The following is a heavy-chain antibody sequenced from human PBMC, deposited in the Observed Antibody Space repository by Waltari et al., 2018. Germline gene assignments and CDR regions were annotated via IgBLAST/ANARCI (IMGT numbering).Heavy chain of an antibody. CDR3: AKGPYYYDSSGYLLDY. Sequence: QVQLVESGGGVVQPGRSLRLSCAASGFTFSSYGMHWVRQAPGKGLGWVAVICEDGSNKYYAESVKGRFTISRDNSKNTLYLQMNGLRAEDTAMYYCAKGPYYYDSSGYLLDYWGQGTLVTVSS. J-gene: IGHJ4*02. V-gene: IGHV3-30*18. D-gene: IGHD3-22*01. CDR1: GFTFSSYG. CDR2: ICEDGSNK.